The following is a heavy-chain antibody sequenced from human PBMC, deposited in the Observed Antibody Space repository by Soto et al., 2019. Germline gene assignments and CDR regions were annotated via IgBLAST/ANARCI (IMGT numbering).Heavy chain of an antibody. CDR2: LYYGRSA. V-gene: IGHV4-59*01. Sequence: QVQLQESGPGLVKPSETLSLTCAVSGDSISSYYCMWIRQPPGKGLESIGYLYYGRSANYNPSLKRRVTLSGDTSTNQCSLTLSSMTAAATAVYYCALRIMAVVPEYWGQGTLVTVSS. CDR3: ALRIMAVVPEY. CDR1: GDSISSYY. J-gene: IGHJ4*02. D-gene: IGHD3-22*01.